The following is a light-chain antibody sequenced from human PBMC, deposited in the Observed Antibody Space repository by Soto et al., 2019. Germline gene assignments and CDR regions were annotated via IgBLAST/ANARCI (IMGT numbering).Light chain of an antibody. J-gene: IGKJ1*01. Sequence: DIQMTQSPSSLSASVGDRVTLTCRASQSISSYLNWFQQKPGEAPKLLIYAASTLQSGVPSRFSGSGSGTDFTLTISSLQPEDFATYYCQQSFTMRTFGQGTKVEIK. CDR1: QSISSY. V-gene: IGKV1-39*01. CDR2: AAS. CDR3: QQSFTMRT.